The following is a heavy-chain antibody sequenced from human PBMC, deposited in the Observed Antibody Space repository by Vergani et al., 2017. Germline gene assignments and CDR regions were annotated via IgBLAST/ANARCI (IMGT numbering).Heavy chain of an antibody. V-gene: IGHV1-69*04. D-gene: IGHD3-22*01. CDR1: GGTFSSYA. CDR2: IIPYLGIA. J-gene: IGHJ4*02. Sequence: QVQLVQSGAEVKKPGSSVKVSCKASGGTFSSYAISWVRQATGQGLEGMGRIIPYLGIANYAQKFQGRVTINADKSTSTAYMELSSLRSEDTAVYYCATHHRYYDSSGPDYWGQGTLVTVPS. CDR3: ATHHRYYDSSGPDY.